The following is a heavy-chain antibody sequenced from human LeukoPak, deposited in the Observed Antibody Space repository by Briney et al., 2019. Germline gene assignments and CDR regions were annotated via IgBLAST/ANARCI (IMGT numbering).Heavy chain of an antibody. CDR2: ISSSGSTM. CDR1: GFTFRSYE. J-gene: IGHJ4*02. CDR3: ATYYDSAGFDFDY. Sequence: PGGSLRLSCAASGFTFRSYEMNWVRQAPEKGLEWVSYISSSGSTMYYADSVKGRFNISRDNAKNSLYLQMNSLRAEDTAVYYCATYYDSAGFDFDYWGQGTLVTVSS. V-gene: IGHV3-48*03. D-gene: IGHD3-22*01.